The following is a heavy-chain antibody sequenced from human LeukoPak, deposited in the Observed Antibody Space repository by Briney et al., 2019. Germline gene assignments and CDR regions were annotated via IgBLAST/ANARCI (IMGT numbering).Heavy chain of an antibody. J-gene: IGHJ4*02. D-gene: IGHD3-10*01. CDR2: IYYSGST. Sequence: SETLSLTCTVSGGSLSSGSYYWSWIRQPPGKGLEWIGYIYYSGSTNYNPSLKSRVTISVDTSKNQFSLKLSSVTAADTAVYYCARETPYYDFDYWGQGTLVTVSS. CDR1: GGSLSSGSYY. CDR3: ARETPYYDFDY. V-gene: IGHV4-61*01.